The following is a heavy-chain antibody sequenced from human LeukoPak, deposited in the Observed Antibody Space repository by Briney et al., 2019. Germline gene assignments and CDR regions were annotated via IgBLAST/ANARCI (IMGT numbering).Heavy chain of an antibody. V-gene: IGHV1-69*05. CDR2: ITPIFGTA. D-gene: IGHD4-17*01. CDR1: GGTFSSYA. CDR3: ARVKGRAGLRTLSTGAMDV. J-gene: IGHJ6*04. Sequence: SVKVSCKASGGTFSSYAISWVRQAPGQGLEWMGGITPIFGTANYAQKFQGRVTITTDESTSTAYMELSSLRSEDTAVYYCARVKGRAGLRTLSTGAMDVWGKGTTVTVSS.